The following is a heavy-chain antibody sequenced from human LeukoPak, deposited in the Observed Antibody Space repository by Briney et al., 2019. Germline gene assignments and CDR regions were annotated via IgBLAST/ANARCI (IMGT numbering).Heavy chain of an antibody. CDR1: GYSISSGYY. CDR2: IYHSGST. Sequence: SETLSLTCTVSGYSISSGYYWGWLRQAPGKGLEGIGSIYHSGSTYYNSSLKSRVTISLDTSKNQFSLKLSSVTAADTAVYYCARVLSGGNSGAHYWGQGTLVIVSS. V-gene: IGHV4-38-2*02. D-gene: IGHD4-23*01. J-gene: IGHJ4*02. CDR3: ARVLSGGNSGAHY.